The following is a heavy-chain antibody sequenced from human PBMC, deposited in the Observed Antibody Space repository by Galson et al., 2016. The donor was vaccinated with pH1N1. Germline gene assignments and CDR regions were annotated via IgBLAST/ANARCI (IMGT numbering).Heavy chain of an antibody. CDR3: VRSFSGSREF. CDR1: EFTFSDYW. D-gene: IGHD1-26*01. J-gene: IGHJ4*02. CDR2: LNPDATIT. V-gene: IGHV3-74*03. Sequence: SLRLSCAGSEFTFSDYWMHWVRQAPGKGLVWVSRLNPDATITTYADSVKGRFSISRDNAKNTAYLQMNSLRVDDTAVYYCVRSFSGSREFWVQGILVTVSS.